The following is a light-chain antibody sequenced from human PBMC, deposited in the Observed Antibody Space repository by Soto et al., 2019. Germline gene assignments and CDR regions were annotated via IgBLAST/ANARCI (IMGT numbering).Light chain of an antibody. CDR3: QKCYGAPPT. CDR1: QRIRTS. V-gene: IGKV1-39*01. J-gene: IGKJ2*01. Sequence: DVQMTQSPSSLSASVGDRVTITCRASQRIRTSLNWYQQKPGKAPKFLIYDASSLQSEVPSRFSGSGSGTDFTLTISNLQPEDFATYYCQKCYGAPPTLGQGPKLEMK. CDR2: DAS.